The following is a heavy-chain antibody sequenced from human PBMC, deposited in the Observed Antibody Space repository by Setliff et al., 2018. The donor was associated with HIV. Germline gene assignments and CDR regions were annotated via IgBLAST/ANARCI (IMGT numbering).Heavy chain of an antibody. V-gene: IGHV3-21*01. CDR1: GFTFSSYS. J-gene: IGHJ6*03. CDR3: ARDIRAGNNPPYSYFYYMDV. Sequence: LRLSCAASGFTFSSYSMSWVRQAPGKGLEWVSSIRGSSSYFKYADSVKGRFTVSRDNAKKLVFLQVNSRRAEETAVYYCARDIRAGNNPPYSYFYYMDVWGKGTTVTVSS. CDR2: IRGSSSYF. D-gene: IGHD1-1*01.